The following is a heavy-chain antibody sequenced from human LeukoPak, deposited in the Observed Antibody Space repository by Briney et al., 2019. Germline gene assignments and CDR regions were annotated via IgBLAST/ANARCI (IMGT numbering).Heavy chain of an antibody. V-gene: IGHV3-21*01. CDR2: ISGSSSYI. Sequence: PGGSLRLSCAASAFTFSSYGMNWVRQAPGKGREWVSSISGSSSYIYYADSVKGRFTISRDNAKNSLYLQMNSLRAEDTAVYYCARVPVRGSEDYWGQGTLVTVSS. J-gene: IGHJ4*02. CDR3: ARVPVRGSEDY. D-gene: IGHD3-10*01. CDR1: AFTFSSYG.